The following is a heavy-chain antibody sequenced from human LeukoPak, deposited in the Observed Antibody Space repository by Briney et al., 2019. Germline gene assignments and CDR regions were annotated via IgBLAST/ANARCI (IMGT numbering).Heavy chain of an antibody. V-gene: IGHV4-34*01. Sequence: PSETVSLTCAVYGGSFSGYYWSWIRQPPGKGLEWIGEINHSGSTNYNPSLKSRVTISVDTSKNQFSLKLSSVTAADTALYYCARGSGGYDSSGYYRYYDYMDVWDKGTTVTVSS. D-gene: IGHD3-22*01. J-gene: IGHJ6*03. CDR1: GGSFSGYY. CDR2: INHSGST. CDR3: ARGSGGYDSSGYYRYYDYMDV.